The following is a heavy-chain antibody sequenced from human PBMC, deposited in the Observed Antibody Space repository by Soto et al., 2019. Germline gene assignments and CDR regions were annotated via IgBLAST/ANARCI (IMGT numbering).Heavy chain of an antibody. CDR2: INWKSDDI. J-gene: IGHJ3*02. CDR3: AKGQQLSYHSGWYENAFDI. V-gene: IGHV3-9*01. D-gene: IGHD6-19*01. CDR1: GFRFDDSA. Sequence: EVQLVESGGGLVQPGRSLRLSCAASGFRFDDSAMHWVRQAPGKGLEWVSGINWKSDDIGYGDSVKGRFTISRDNAKNSLDLQMNSLRPEDTALYYCAKGQQLSYHSGWYENAFDIWGQGTMVTVSS.